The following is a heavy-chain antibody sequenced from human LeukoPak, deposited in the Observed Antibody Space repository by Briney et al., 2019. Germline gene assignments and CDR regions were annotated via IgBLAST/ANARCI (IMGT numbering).Heavy chain of an antibody. Sequence: SETLSLTCTVSGYSISSGYYWGWIRQPPGKGLEWIGSIYHSGSTNYNPSLKSRVTISEDKSKNQFSLKLSSVTAADTAVYYCARVQLVHTRTFDYWGQGTLVTVSS. D-gene: IGHD6-13*01. V-gene: IGHV4-38-2*02. CDR3: ARVQLVHTRTFDY. CDR1: GYSISSGYY. J-gene: IGHJ4*02. CDR2: IYHSGST.